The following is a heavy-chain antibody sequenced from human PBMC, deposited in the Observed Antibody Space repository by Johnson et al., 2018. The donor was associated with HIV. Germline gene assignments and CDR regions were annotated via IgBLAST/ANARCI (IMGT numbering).Heavy chain of an antibody. J-gene: IGHJ3*01. D-gene: IGHD1-14*01. CDR2: ISYDGSNK. CDR1: GFTFSNYA. Sequence: QVLLVESGGGVVQPGRSLRLSCAASGFTFSNYAMHWVRQAPGKGLEWVAVISYDGSNKYYADSVKGRFTISRDNSKNTLFLQMGSLRPEDMAVYYCARDAKSSTWSPDRPDAFHVWGQGTMVTVS. CDR3: ARDAKSSTWSPDRPDAFHV. V-gene: IGHV3-30*14.